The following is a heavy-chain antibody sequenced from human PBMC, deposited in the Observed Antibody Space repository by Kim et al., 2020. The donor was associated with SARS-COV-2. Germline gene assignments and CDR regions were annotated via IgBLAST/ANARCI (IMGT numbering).Heavy chain of an antibody. V-gene: IGHV3-33*01. CDR1: GFTFSSYG. CDR2: IWYDGSNK. D-gene: IGHD2-2*01. Sequence: GGSLRLSCAASGFTFSSYGMHWVRQAPGKGLEWVAVIWYDGSNKYYADSVKGRFTISRDNSKNTLYLQMNSLRAEDTAVYYCARDSRPIVVVPPPLHNWGQGTLVTVSS. J-gene: IGHJ4*02. CDR3: ARDSRPIVVVPPPLHN.